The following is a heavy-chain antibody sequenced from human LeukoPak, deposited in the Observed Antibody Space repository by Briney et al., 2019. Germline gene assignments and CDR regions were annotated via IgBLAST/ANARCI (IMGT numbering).Heavy chain of an antibody. V-gene: IGHV3-15*07. Sequence: PGGSLRLSCAASGFTFSNAWMNWVRQAPGKGLEWVGRIKSKTDGGITDYAAPVKARFTISRDDSKNTLYLQMNSLKTEDTAVYCCTTEGEIPQYYDFWSGYFRGHHPRFDPCGQGNLVTVSS. J-gene: IGHJ5*02. CDR3: TTEGEIPQYYDFWSGYFRGHHPRFDP. D-gene: IGHD3-3*01. CDR2: IKSKTDGGIT. CDR1: GFTFSNAW.